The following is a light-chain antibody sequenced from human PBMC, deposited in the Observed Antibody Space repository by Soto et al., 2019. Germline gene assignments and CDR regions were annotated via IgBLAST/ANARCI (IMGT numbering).Light chain of an antibody. CDR2: GAS. V-gene: IGKV3-15*01. Sequence: EIVVTQSPATLSVSPGETATLSCRASQSVSSNHLAWYQQKPGQAPRLLIYGASTRATGIPARFSGSGSGTEFTLTISSLQSEDFAVYYCQQYNNWPPWTFGQGTKVDIK. CDR3: QQYNNWPPWT. J-gene: IGKJ1*01. CDR1: QSVSSN.